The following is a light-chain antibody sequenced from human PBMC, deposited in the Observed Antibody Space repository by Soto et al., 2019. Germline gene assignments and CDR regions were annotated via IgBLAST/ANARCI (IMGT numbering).Light chain of an antibody. CDR3: HRKGT. CDR2: DTS. Sequence: DIQITQSPSSLSASVGDRVTITCRASQGISSYLAWYQQKPGKAPKLLIYDTSNLETGVPSRFSGSGSGTDFTLTISNLQPEDIATYYCHRKGTFGPGTKVDIK. CDR1: QGISSY. V-gene: IGKV1-33*01. J-gene: IGKJ3*01.